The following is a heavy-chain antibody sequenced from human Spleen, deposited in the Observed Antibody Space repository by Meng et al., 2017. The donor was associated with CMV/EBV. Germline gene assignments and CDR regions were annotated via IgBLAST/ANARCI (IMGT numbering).Heavy chain of an antibody. CDR1: GGSVSSGSYY. Sequence: SETLSLTCTVSGGSVSSGSYYWSWIRQPPGKGLEWIGYIYYSGSTNYNPSLKSRVTISVDTSKNQFSLKLSSVTAADTAVYYCARVRDDCSSTSCYTPYFDVWGQGTAVTVSS. CDR2: IYYSGST. V-gene: IGHV4-61*01. J-gene: IGHJ6*02. D-gene: IGHD2-2*02. CDR3: ARVRDDCSSTSCYTPYFDV.